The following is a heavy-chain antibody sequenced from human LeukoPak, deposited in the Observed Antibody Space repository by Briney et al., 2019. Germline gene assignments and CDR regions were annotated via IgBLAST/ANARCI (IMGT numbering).Heavy chain of an antibody. CDR2: INPNSGGT. V-gene: IGHV1-2*02. CDR1: GYTFTGYY. Sequence: ASVKVSRKASGYTFTGYYMHWVRQAPGQGLEWMGWINPNSGGTNYAQKFQGRVTMTRDTSISTAYMELSRLRSDDTAVYYCARDTYCSGGSCYSGYWGQGTLVSVSS. J-gene: IGHJ4*02. CDR3: ARDTYCSGGSCYSGY. D-gene: IGHD2-15*01.